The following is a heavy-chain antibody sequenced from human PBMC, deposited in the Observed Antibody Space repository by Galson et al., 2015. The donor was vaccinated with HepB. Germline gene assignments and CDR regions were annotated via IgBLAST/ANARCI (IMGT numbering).Heavy chain of an antibody. D-gene: IGHD3-10*01. CDR2: IYYSGST. CDR1: GGSISSSSYY. CDR3: ARPRGEWFGELCFYH. J-gene: IGHJ4*02. Sequence: SETLSLTCTVSGGSISSSSYYWGWIRQPPGKGLEWIGSIYYSGSTYYNPSLKSRVTISVDTSKNQFSLKLSSVTAADTAVYYCARPRGEWFGELCFYHWGQGTLVTVSS. V-gene: IGHV4-39*01.